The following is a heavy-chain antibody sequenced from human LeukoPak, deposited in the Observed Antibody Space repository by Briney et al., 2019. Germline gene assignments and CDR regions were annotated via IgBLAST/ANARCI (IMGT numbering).Heavy chain of an antibody. Sequence: ASVKASCKASGYTFTSYDINWVRQATGQGLEWMGWMNPNSGNTGYAQKFQGRVTMTRNTSISTAYMELSSPRSEDTAVYYCARGTSYCSGGSCYSDWFDYWGQGTLVTVSS. D-gene: IGHD2-15*01. J-gene: IGHJ4*02. CDR1: GYTFTSYD. V-gene: IGHV1-8*01. CDR2: MNPNSGNT. CDR3: ARGTSYCSGGSCYSDWFDY.